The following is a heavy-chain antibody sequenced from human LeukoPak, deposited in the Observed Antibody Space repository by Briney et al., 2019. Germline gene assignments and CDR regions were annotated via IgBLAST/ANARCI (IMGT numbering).Heavy chain of an antibody. D-gene: IGHD2-15*01. CDR2: IFHSGST. Sequence: SGTLSLTCAVSGGSISSSNWWSWVRQPPGKGLEWIGEIFHSGSTNYNPSLKSRVTISVDKSKNQFSLKLSSVTAAGTAVYYCARGRRDYCSGGSCLLPFDYWGQGTLVTVSS. V-gene: IGHV4-4*02. CDR3: ARGRRDYCSGGSCLLPFDY. J-gene: IGHJ4*02. CDR1: GGSISSSNW.